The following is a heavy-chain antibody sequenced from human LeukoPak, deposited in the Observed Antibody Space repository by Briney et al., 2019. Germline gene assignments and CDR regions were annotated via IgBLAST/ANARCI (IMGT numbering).Heavy chain of an antibody. CDR2: INNSGST. CDR1: GGSFSGYY. CDR3: ARVLDDSSFDY. J-gene: IGHJ4*02. D-gene: IGHD3-22*01. Sequence: PSETLSLTCAVYGGSFSGYYWSWIRQPPGKGLEWIGEINNSGSTNYNPSLKSRVTISVATSKNQFSLMLSSVTAADAAVYYCARVLDDSSFDYWGQGTLVTVSS. V-gene: IGHV4-34*01.